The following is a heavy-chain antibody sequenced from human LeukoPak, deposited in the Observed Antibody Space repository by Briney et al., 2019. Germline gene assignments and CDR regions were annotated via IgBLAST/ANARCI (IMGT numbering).Heavy chain of an antibody. CDR1: GFTFSSYA. J-gene: IGHJ4*02. V-gene: IGHV3-23*01. CDR3: ARGRGGDFVPARFDY. D-gene: IGHD2-21*02. Sequence: GGSLRLSCAASGFTFSSYAMSWVRQAPGKGLEWVSAISGSGGSTYYADSVKGRFTISRDNSKNTLYLQMNSLRAEDTALYYCARGRGGDFVPARFDYWGQGTLVTVSS. CDR2: ISGSGGST.